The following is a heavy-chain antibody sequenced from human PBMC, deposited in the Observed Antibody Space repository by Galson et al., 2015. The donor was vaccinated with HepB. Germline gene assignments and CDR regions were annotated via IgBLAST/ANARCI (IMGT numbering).Heavy chain of an antibody. J-gene: IGHJ6*02. D-gene: IGHD4-23*01. V-gene: IGHV4-39*01. CDR3: AGPMTTVINYYYYYGMDV. CDR2: IYYSGST. CDR1: GGSISSSSYY. Sequence: SETLSLTCTVSGGSISSSSYYWGWIRQPPGKELEWIGSIYYSGSTYYNPSLKSRVTISVNTSKNQFSLKLSSVTAADTAVYYCAGPMTTVINYYYYYGMDVWGQGTTVTVSS.